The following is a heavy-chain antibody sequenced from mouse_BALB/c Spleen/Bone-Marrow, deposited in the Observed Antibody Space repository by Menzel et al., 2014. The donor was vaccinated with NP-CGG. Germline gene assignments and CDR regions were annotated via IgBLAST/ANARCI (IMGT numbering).Heavy chain of an antibody. CDR2: IWSGGNT. J-gene: IGHJ3*01. V-gene: IGHV2-2*02. Sequence: QAQLQQSGPGLVQPSQSLSITCTVSGFSLTSYGVHWVRQSPGKGLEWLGVIWSGGNTDYNAAFISRLSISKDNSKSQVFFKMNSLQANDTAIYYCARNLGDGYSFAYWGQGTLVTVSA. D-gene: IGHD2-3*01. CDR1: GFSLTSYG. CDR3: ARNLGDGYSFAY.